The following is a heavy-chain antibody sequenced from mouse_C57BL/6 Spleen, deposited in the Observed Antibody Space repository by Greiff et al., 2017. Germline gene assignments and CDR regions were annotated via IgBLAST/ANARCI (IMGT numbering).Heavy chain of an antibody. CDR1: GYTFTSYG. Sequence: LQESGAELARPGASVKLSCKASGYTFTSYGISWVKQRTGQGLEWIGEIYPRSGNTYYNEKFKGKATLNADKSSSTAYMELRSLTSEDSAVYFSAKSGYYSNPYYYAMDYWGQGTSVTVSS. CDR3: AKSGYYSNPYYYAMDY. V-gene: IGHV1-81*01. J-gene: IGHJ4*01. CDR2: IYPRSGNT. D-gene: IGHD2-5*01.